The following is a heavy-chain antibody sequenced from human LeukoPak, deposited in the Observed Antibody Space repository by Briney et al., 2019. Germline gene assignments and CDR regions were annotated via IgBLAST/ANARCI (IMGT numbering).Heavy chain of an antibody. D-gene: IGHD5-12*01. CDR2: IYHSGNT. CDR3: ARGPWISPFDY. CDR1: GGSFSGYY. V-gene: IGHV4-34*01. J-gene: IGHJ4*02. Sequence: PSETLSLTCAVYGGSFSGYYWSWVRQPPGKGLEWIGEIYHSGNTNYNPSLKSRVTISVDKSKNQFSLKLSSVTAADTAVYYCARGPWISPFDYWGQGTLVTVSS.